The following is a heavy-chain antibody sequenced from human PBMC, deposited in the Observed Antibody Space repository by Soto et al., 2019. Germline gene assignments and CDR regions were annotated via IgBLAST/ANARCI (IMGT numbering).Heavy chain of an antibody. CDR1: GGSFSGYY. CDR2: INHSGST. V-gene: IGHV4-34*01. D-gene: IGHD3-9*01. Sequence: QVQLHQWGAGLLKPSETLSLTCAVSGGSFSGYYWSWIRQSPGKGLEWIGEINHSGSTKHNPSLQSRVTISVDTSKYQFSLKLNSVTAADTAVYYCARANLLTGFYVVYFDVWGRGILVTVSS. CDR3: ARANLLTGFYVVYFDV. J-gene: IGHJ2*01.